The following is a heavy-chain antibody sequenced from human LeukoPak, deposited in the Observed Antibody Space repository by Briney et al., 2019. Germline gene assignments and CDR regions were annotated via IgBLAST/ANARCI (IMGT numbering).Heavy chain of an antibody. CDR2: ISGSGSST. CDR3: AELGITMIGGV. CDR1: GFTFSSYA. V-gene: IGHV3-23*01. Sequence: GGSLRLSCAASGFTFSSYAMIWVRQAPGKGREGVSDISGSGSSTYYADSVRGRFTISRDNSKNTLYLQMNSLRAEDTAVYYCAELGITMIGGVWGKGTTVTISS. J-gene: IGHJ6*04. D-gene: IGHD3-10*02.